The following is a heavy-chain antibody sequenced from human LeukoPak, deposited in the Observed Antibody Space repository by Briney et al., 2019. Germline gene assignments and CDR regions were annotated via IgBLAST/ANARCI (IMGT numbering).Heavy chain of an antibody. CDR1: GFTFSSYS. CDR3: ARDRSTAAAGSFDY. D-gene: IGHD6-13*01. CDR2: ISSSSSTI. Sequence: GGSLRLSCAASGFTFSSYSMNWVRQAPGKGLEWVSYISSSSSTIYYADSVKGRFTISRDNAKNSLYLQMNSLRAEDTAVYYCARDRSTAAAGSFDYWGQGTLVTVSS. J-gene: IGHJ4*02. V-gene: IGHV3-48*01.